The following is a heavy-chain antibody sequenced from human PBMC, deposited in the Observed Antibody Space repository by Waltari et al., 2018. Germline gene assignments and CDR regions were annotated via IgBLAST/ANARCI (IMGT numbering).Heavy chain of an antibody. CDR3: ARDISSWFAKDY. V-gene: IGHV3-33*01. Sequence: QVQLVESGGGLVQPGRSLRLSCAASGFTFSSYGMHWVRQAPGKGSGWVADICYDGSNKYYADSVKGRFTISRDNSKNTLYLQMNSLRAEDTAVYYCARDISSWFAKDYWGQGTLVTVSS. CDR2: ICYDGSNK. CDR1: GFTFSSYG. J-gene: IGHJ4*02. D-gene: IGHD6-6*01.